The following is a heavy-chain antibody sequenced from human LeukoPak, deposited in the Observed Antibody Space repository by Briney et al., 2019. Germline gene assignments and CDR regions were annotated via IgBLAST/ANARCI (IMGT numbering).Heavy chain of an antibody. CDR3: ARGAYNGSWYYY. CDR1: GRSFSGYR. CDR2: IDHSRTT. J-gene: IGHJ4*02. Sequence: SHTLSLTYGVCGRSFSGYRWTWARQSPGKGMEWIGQIDHSRTTNYEPSLKSRLTMSVDTSENQFSLKLTSVTAADTAVYYCARGAYNGSWYYYWGQGALVTVSS. D-gene: IGHD6-13*01. V-gene: IGHV4-34*01.